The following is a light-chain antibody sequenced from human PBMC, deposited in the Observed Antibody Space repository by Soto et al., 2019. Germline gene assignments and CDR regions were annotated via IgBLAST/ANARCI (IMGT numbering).Light chain of an antibody. CDR1: QSVSSN. V-gene: IGKV3D-15*01. Sequence: EIVITQSPATLSVSPGERATLSCRASQSVSSNLAWYQQKPGQAPRLLIYGASSRATGIPDRFSGSGSGTEFTLTITSLQSEDFAVYYCHQYNNWPLTFGGGTKVEIK. J-gene: IGKJ4*01. CDR3: HQYNNWPLT. CDR2: GAS.